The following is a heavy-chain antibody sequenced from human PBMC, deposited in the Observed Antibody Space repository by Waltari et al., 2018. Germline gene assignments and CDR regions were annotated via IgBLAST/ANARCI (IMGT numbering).Heavy chain of an antibody. CDR1: GFSFSNAW. CDR3: VRESFGNDN. V-gene: IGHV3-15*01. J-gene: IGHJ4*02. Sequence: EAQLVESGGGLVKPGEALRLYCAASGFSFSNAWMSWVRQAPGKGLEWVGRIQRKIDGGTTQYAAPVKGRLTISRDDSDTTLYLQMNSLKSEDSAVYYCVRESFGNDNWSQGTLVTVSS. CDR2: IQRKIDGGTT. D-gene: IGHD3-10*01.